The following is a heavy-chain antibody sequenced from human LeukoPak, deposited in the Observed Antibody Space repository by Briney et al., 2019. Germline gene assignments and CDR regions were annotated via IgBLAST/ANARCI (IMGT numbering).Heavy chain of an antibody. J-gene: IGHJ4*02. CDR2: ISGSGGST. CDR1: GFTFSTSW. D-gene: IGHD6-13*01. CDR3: ARSRLGYSSSWYRLDY. V-gene: IGHV3-23*01. Sequence: GGSLRLSCAASGFTFSTSWMTWVRQAPGKGLEWVSAISGSGGSTYYADSVKGRFTISRDNSKNTLYLQMNSLRAEDTAVYYCARSRLGYSSSWYRLDYWGQGTLVTVSS.